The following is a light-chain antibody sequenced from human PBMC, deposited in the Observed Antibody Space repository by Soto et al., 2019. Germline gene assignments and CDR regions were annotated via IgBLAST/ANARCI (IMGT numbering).Light chain of an antibody. Sequence: QSALTQPASVSGSPGQSITISCTGTSSDVGGYNYVSWYQQPPGKAPKLMIYEVSYRPSGVSNRFSGSKSGNTASLTISGLQAEDEANDYCSSYTRRSNPGVFGGGTKLTV. CDR3: SSYTRRSNPGV. CDR1: SSDVGGYNY. CDR2: EVS. J-gene: IGLJ3*02. V-gene: IGLV2-14*01.